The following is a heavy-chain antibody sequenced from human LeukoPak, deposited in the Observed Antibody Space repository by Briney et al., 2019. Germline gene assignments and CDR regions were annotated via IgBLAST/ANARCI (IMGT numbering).Heavy chain of an antibody. D-gene: IGHD2-2*01. CDR2: INQGAREK. CDR1: GFMFSGYW. J-gene: IGHJ4*02. Sequence: PGGSLRLSCVASGFMFSGYWMSWVRQTPGKGLEWVANINQGAREKYYVDSVKGRFTISRDNAKNSLYLQMNSLRAEDTAVYYCARHCSSTNCRAYWGQGTLVTVSS. CDR3: ARHCSSTNCRAY. V-gene: IGHV3-7*01.